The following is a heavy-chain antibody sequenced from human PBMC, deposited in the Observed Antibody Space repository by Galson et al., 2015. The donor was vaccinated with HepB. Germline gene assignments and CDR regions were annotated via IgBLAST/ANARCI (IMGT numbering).Heavy chain of an antibody. CDR2: IKSKPDGETT. V-gene: IGHV3-15*07. Sequence: SLRLSCAASGFTFRNAYMNWVRQAPGKGLEWVGRIKSKPDGETTDYAAPVKDRFVISRDDSKNTLYLQMTGLKTEDTAVYYCTTDKSRYAAGWPDFDYWGQGTLVTVSS. D-gene: IGHD3-16*01. CDR1: GFTFRNAY. CDR3: TTDKSRYAAGWPDFDY. J-gene: IGHJ4*02.